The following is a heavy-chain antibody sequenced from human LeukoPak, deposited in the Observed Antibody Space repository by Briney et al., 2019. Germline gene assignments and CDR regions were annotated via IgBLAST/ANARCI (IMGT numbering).Heavy chain of an antibody. Sequence: PSETLSLTCTVSGYSISGLYYWAWIRQPPGRGLEWIGNIFHSQTTYYNPSLQSRVTISVDTSKNQFSLKLSSVTAADTAVYYCASEDSSGYSNAFDIRGQGTMVTVSS. CDR3: ASEDSSGYSNAFDI. D-gene: IGHD3-22*01. CDR1: GYSISGLYY. CDR2: IFHSQTT. V-gene: IGHV4-38-2*02. J-gene: IGHJ3*02.